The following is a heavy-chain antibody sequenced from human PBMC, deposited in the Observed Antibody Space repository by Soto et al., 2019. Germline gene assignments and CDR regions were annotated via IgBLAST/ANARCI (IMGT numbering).Heavy chain of an antibody. D-gene: IGHD6-19*01. CDR1: GGSISSYY. CDR3: ARALRGSGWYECFWFDP. J-gene: IGHJ5*02. CDR2: IYTSGST. Sequence: QGQLQESGTRLVKPSETLSLTCTVSGGSISSYYWSWIRQPAGKGLEWLGRIYTSGSTNYNPSLKRRVTISVDTSKTQFSLKLRSVTAADTAVYYCARALRGSGWYECFWFDPWGQGTLVTVSS. V-gene: IGHV4-4*07.